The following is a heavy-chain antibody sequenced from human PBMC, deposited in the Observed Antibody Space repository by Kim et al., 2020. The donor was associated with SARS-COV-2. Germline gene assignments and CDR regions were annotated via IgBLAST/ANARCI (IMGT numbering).Heavy chain of an antibody. CDR2: ISYDGSNK. D-gene: IGHD3-3*01. CDR3: AKDPGGGSYDFWSGYYHAPCDY. J-gene: IGHJ4*02. Sequence: GGSLRLSCAASGFTFSSYGMHWVRQAPGKGLEWVAVISYDGSNKYYADSVKGRFTISRDNSKNTLYLQMNSLRAEDTAVYYCAKDPGGGSYDFWSGYYHAPCDYWGQGSLVTVSS. CDR1: GFTFSSYG. V-gene: IGHV3-30*18.